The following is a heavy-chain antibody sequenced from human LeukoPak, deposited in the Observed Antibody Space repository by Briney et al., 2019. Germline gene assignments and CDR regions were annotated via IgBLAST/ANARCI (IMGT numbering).Heavy chain of an antibody. D-gene: IGHD3-22*01. CDR2: IQYSGST. CDR3: ASLIYDSSGYYFDK. CDR1: GGSISSYH. V-gene: IGHV4-59*08. Sequence: SETLSLTCTVSGGSISSYHWSWIRQSPGKGLEWMGYIQYSGSTNRNPSLKSRVTISADTSKNQFSLKLSSVTAADTAVYYCASLIYDSSGYYFDKWGQGTLVTVSS. J-gene: IGHJ4*02.